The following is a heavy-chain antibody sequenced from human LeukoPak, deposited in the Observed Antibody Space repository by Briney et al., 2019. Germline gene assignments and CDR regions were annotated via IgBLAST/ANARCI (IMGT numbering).Heavy chain of an antibody. Sequence: SETLSLTCTVSGYSISSGYYWGWIRQPPGKGLEWIGSIYHSGSTYYNPSLKSRVTISVDTSKNQFSLKLSSVTAADTAVYYCARQLRFLEWLLPHFDYWGQGTLVTVSS. CDR3: ARQLRFLEWLLPHFDY. J-gene: IGHJ4*02. CDR2: IYHSGST. D-gene: IGHD3-3*01. CDR1: GYSISSGYY. V-gene: IGHV4-38-2*02.